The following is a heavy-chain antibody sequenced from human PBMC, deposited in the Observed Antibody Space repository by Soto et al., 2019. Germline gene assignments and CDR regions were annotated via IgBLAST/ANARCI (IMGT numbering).Heavy chain of an antibody. CDR1: GYTFTSYA. Sequence: QVQLVQSGAEEKKPGASVKVSCKASGYTFTSYAMHWVRQAPGQRLEGMGWIKAGNGNTKYYQKFQGRVTITRDTSASTAYMELSSLRSDDTAVYYCARSIVVVTALDYWGQGTLVTVSS. V-gene: IGHV1-3*05. D-gene: IGHD2-21*02. CDR2: IKAGNGNT. J-gene: IGHJ4*02. CDR3: ARSIVVVTALDY.